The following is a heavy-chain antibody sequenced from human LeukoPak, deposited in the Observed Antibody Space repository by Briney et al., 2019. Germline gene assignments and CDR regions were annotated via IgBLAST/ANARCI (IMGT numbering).Heavy chain of an antibody. CDR1: GGSISSSSYY. Sequence: KSSETLSLTCTVSGGSISSSSYYWGWIRQPPGKGLEWIGSIYYSGSTYYNPSLKSRVTISVDTSKNQFSLKLSSVTAADTAVYYCARLLTIAGATPADYWGQGTLVTVSS. CDR2: IYYSGST. V-gene: IGHV4-39*01. J-gene: IGHJ4*02. CDR3: ARLLTIAGATPADY. D-gene: IGHD1-26*01.